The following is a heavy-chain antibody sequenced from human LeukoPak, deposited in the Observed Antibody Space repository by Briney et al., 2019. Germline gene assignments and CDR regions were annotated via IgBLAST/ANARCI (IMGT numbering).Heavy chain of an antibody. Sequence: GGSLRLSCAASGFTFSSYTMNWVRQAPGKGLEWVSSITSGGVNTYYATSVKGRFTISRDNSMNTLYLQMNSLRVDDTAVYYCAREQVVVGCGYYGMDVWGQGATVTVSS. CDR1: GFTFSSYT. CDR2: ITSGGVNT. V-gene: IGHV3-21*01. CDR3: AREQVVVGCGYYGMDV. D-gene: IGHD2-2*01. J-gene: IGHJ6*02.